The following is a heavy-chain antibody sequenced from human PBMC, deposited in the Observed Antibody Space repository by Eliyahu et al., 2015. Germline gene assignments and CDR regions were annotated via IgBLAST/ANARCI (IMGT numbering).Heavy chain of an antibody. J-gene: IGHJ6*03. Sequence: QVQLQQWGAGLLKPSETLSXTXAVYGGSFSGYYWXWXRXPPGKGLEWIGEINHSGSTNYNPSLKSRVTISVDTSKNQFSLKLSSVTAADTAVYYCARGWYCTVTTCYYYMDVWGKGTTVTVSS. CDR2: INHSGST. CDR3: ARGWYCTVTTCYYYMDV. V-gene: IGHV4-34*01. D-gene: IGHD4-17*01. CDR1: GGSFSGYY.